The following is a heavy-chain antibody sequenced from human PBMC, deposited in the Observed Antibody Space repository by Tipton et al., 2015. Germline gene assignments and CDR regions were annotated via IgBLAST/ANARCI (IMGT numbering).Heavy chain of an antibody. CDR2: INSASSP. J-gene: IGHJ4*02. V-gene: IGHV3-69-1*01. CDR1: GFVVSHNY. D-gene: IGHD5-18*01. CDR3: ARGVWSTALVDY. Sequence: SLRLSCAASGFVVSHNYMNWVRQAPGKGLEWVSVINSASSPNYADSVKGRFTISRDNAKNSLYLYMNSLRAEDTAVYYCARGVWSTALVDYWGQGTLATVSS.